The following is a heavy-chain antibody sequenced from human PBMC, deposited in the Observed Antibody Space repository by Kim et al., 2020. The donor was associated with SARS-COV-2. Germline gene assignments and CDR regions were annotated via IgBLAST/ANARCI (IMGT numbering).Heavy chain of an antibody. V-gene: IGHV3-23*01. CDR2: ISGSGGST. CDR1: GFTFSSYA. J-gene: IGHJ6*02. D-gene: IGHD6-13*01. Sequence: GGSLRLSCAASGFTFSSYAMSWVRQAPGKGLEWVSAISGSGGSTYYADSVKGRFTISRDNSKNTLYLQMNSLRAEDTAVYYCAKHLLHISSSWPSNSYYYYGMDVWGQGTTVTVSS. CDR3: AKHLLHISSSWPSNSYYYYGMDV.